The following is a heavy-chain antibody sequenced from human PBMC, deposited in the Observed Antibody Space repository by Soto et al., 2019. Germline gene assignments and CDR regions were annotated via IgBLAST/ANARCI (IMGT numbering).Heavy chain of an antibody. CDR1: GLIFSDYH. Sequence: EVQLVESGGGLVQPGGSPRLSCAASGLIFSDYHMDWVRQAPGKGLEWVGRIRRKANSYTTEYAASEKGRFTISRDDSKNSLYLQMNSLKSEDTAVYYCAMLGGWSGGSSGMDVWGQGTTVTVSS. CDR3: AMLGGWSGGSSGMDV. D-gene: IGHD6-19*01. J-gene: IGHJ6*02. CDR2: IRRKANSYTT. V-gene: IGHV3-72*01.